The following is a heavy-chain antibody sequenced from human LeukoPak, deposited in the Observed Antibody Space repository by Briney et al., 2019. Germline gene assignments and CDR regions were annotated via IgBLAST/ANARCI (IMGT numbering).Heavy chain of an antibody. Sequence: GGSLRLSCAASGFTFSSYAMSWVRQAPGKGLEWVSAISGSGGSTYYADSVKGRFTISRDNSKNTLYLQMNSLKTEDTAVYYCTRHEGRQLVQGGYYYYYMDVWGKGTTVTVSS. D-gene: IGHD6-6*01. J-gene: IGHJ6*03. V-gene: IGHV3-23*01. CDR1: GFTFSSYA. CDR3: TRHEGRQLVQGGYYYYYMDV. CDR2: ISGSGGST.